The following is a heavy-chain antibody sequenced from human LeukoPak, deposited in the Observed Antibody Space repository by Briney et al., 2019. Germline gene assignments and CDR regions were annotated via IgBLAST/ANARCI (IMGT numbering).Heavy chain of an antibody. J-gene: IGHJ4*02. CDR1: GGSFSGYF. CDR2: INHGGST. Sequence: PSETLSLTCAVYGGSFSGYFWTWIRQPPGKGLEWIGEINHGGSTNYNPSLKSRVTISVGTSKNHFSLKLSSLTAADTAVYYCARGPPLTYDGSGYYFFDYWGQGTLVTVSS. D-gene: IGHD3-22*01. V-gene: IGHV4-34*01. CDR3: ARGPPLTYDGSGYYFFDY.